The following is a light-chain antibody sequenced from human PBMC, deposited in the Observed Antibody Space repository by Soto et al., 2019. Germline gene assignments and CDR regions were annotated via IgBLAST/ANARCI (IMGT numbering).Light chain of an antibody. CDR1: SSDVGGYNY. CDR2: EVS. CDR3: RSYAGSNIWV. V-gene: IGLV2-8*01. J-gene: IGLJ3*02. Sequence: QSALTQPPSASGSPGQSVTISCTGTSSDVGGYNYVSWYQQHPGKAPKLMIYEVSKRPSGVPDRCSGSKSGNTASLTVSGLQAEDEADYYCRSYAGSNIWVFGGGTKLTVL.